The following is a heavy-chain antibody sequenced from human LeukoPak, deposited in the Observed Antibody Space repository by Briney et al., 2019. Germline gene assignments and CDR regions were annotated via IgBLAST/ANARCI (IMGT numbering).Heavy chain of an antibody. Sequence: GRSLRLSCAASGFTFSSYWIHWVRQAPGKGLVWVSRINSDGSSTIYADSVKGRFTISRDNSKNTLYLQMNSLRAEDTAVYYCARAEEAVAGGEDYWGQGTLVTVSS. CDR2: INSDGSST. J-gene: IGHJ4*02. V-gene: IGHV3-74*01. CDR1: GFTFSSYW. CDR3: ARAEEAVAGGEDY. D-gene: IGHD6-19*01.